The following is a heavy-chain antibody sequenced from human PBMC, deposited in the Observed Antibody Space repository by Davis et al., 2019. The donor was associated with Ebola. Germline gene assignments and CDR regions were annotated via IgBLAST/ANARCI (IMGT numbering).Heavy chain of an antibody. Sequence: PSETLSLTCTVSGGSISSGTYYWTWIRQPAGKGLEWIGHIYTGGSTNYNPSLKSRVTISVDTSKNQFSLKLTSVTAADTAVYSCARGEVGFNNWFDPWGQGTLVTVAS. J-gene: IGHJ5*02. CDR3: ARGEVGFNNWFDP. CDR2: IYTGGST. CDR1: GGSISSGTYY. D-gene: IGHD1-26*01. V-gene: IGHV4-61*09.